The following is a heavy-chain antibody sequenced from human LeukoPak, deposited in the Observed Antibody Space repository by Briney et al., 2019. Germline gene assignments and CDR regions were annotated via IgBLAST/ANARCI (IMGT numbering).Heavy chain of an antibody. CDR1: GGTFISYA. D-gene: IGHD1-26*01. Sequence: SVKVSCKASGGTFISYAISWVRQAPGQGLEWMGRIIPILGIANYAQKFQGRVTITADKSTSTAYMELSSLRSEDTAVYYCAREAKWELHAFDIWGQGTMVTVSS. CDR3: AREAKWELHAFDI. V-gene: IGHV1-69*04. J-gene: IGHJ3*02. CDR2: IIPILGIA.